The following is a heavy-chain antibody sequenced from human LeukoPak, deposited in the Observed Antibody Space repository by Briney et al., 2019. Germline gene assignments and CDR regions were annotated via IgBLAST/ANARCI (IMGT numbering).Heavy chain of an antibody. D-gene: IGHD3-10*01. CDR3: ARAVTPKSDPLTKLLWFGESVNWFDP. Sequence: ASVKVSCKASGYTFTSYYMHWVRQAPGQGLEWMGIINPSGGSTSYAQKFQGRVTMTRDMSTSTVYMELSSLRSDDTAVYYCARAVTPKSDPLTKLLWFGESVNWFDPWGQGTLVTVSS. CDR2: INPSGGST. J-gene: IGHJ5*02. V-gene: IGHV1-46*01. CDR1: GYTFTSYY.